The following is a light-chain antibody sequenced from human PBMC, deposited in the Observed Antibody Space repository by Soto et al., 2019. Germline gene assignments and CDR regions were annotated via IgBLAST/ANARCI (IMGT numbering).Light chain of an antibody. J-gene: IGLJ1*01. CDR3: SSYRNSNTYV. CDR2: EVS. V-gene: IGLV2-14*03. CDR1: SSDVGGYNY. Sequence: QSVLTQPASVSGSPGQSITISCTGTSSDVGGYNYVSWYQQHPGKAPKLMIYEVSNRASGVSNRFSGSKSGNTASLTISGLQAEDEADYYCSSYRNSNTYVFGTGTKLTVL.